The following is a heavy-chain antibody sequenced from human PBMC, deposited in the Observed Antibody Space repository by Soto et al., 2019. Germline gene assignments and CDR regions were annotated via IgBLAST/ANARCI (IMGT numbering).Heavy chain of an antibody. Sequence: SETLSLTCAVSGGSIISSNWWSFVRQPPGKGLEWIGEIYHSGSTNYNPSLKSRVTISVDKSKNQFSLKLSSVTAADTAVYYCARDSRSSGSYYDYYYYYGMDVWGQGTTVTVS. D-gene: IGHD1-26*01. CDR3: ARDSRSSGSYYDYYYYYGMDV. J-gene: IGHJ6*02. V-gene: IGHV4-4*02. CDR2: IYHSGST. CDR1: GGSIISSNW.